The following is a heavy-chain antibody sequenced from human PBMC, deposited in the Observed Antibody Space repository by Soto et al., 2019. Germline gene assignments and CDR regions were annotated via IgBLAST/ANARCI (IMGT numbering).Heavy chain of an antibody. CDR3: ARGKSRGDYYDSSGYYYFDY. CDR2: INPNSGGT. V-gene: IGHV1-2*04. Sequence: ASVKVSCKASGYTFTGYYMHWVRQAPGQGLEWMGWINPNSGGTNYAQKFRGWVTMTRDTSISTAYMELSRLRSDDTAVYYCARGKSRGDYYDSSGYYYFDYWGQGKLVTVS. D-gene: IGHD3-22*01. J-gene: IGHJ4*02. CDR1: GYTFTGYY.